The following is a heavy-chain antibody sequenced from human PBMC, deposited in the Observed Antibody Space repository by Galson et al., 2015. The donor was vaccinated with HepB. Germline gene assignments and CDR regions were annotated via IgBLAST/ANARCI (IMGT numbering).Heavy chain of an antibody. CDR2: ISYDGGTT. D-gene: IGHD3-10*01. J-gene: IGHJ4*02. CDR3: AYGSGSYFLDN. CDR1: GISFDSYA. V-gene: IGHV3-30*14. Sequence: SLRLSCATSGISFDSYAMHWVRQAPGKGLEWMAVISYDGGTTFHADSVKGRFTISRDNSGKTLYLQMNSLRSEDTAIYYCAYGSGSYFLDNWGQGTLVTVSS.